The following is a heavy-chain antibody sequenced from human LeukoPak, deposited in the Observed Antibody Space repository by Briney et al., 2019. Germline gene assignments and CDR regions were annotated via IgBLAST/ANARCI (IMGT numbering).Heavy chain of an antibody. D-gene: IGHD2-21*02. Sequence: PSETLSLTCAVYGGSFSGYYWSWIRQPPGKGLEWIGEINHSGSTNYNPSLKSRVTISVDTSKNQFSLKLSSVTAADTAVYYCARGLRVTAGVFDIWGQGTMVTVSS. J-gene: IGHJ3*02. V-gene: IGHV4-34*01. CDR1: GGSFSGYY. CDR2: INHSGST. CDR3: ARGLRVTAGVFDI.